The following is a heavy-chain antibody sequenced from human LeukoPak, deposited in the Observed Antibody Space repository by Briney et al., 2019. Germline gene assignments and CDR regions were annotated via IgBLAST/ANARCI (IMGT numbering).Heavy chain of an antibody. CDR1: GGSISSYY. CDR2: IYTSGST. Sequence: PSETLSLTCTVSGGSISSYYWSWIRQPAGKGLEWIGRIYTSGSTNYNPSLKSRVTMSVDTSNNQFSLKLSSVTAADTAVYYCARDLGRPGWPDSLFDYWGQGTLVTASS. J-gene: IGHJ4*02. D-gene: IGHD6-19*01. CDR3: ARDLGRPGWPDSLFDY. V-gene: IGHV4-4*07.